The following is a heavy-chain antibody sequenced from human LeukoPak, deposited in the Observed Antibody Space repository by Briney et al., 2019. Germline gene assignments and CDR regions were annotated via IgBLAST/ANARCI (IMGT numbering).Heavy chain of an antibody. J-gene: IGHJ5*02. D-gene: IGHD4-17*01. CDR3: ARDTTVTTGRRNWFDP. CDR1: GGSISSGSYY. Sequence: TSQTLSHTCTVSGGSISSGSYYWSWIRQPAGKGLEWIGRIYTSGSTNYNPSLKSRVTISVDTSKNQFSLKLGSVTAADTAVYYCARDTTVTTGRRNWFDPWGQGTLVTVSS. V-gene: IGHV4-61*02. CDR2: IYTSGST.